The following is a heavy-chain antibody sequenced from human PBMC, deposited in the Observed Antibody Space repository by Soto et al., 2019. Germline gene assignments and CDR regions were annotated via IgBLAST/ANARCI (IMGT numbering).Heavy chain of an antibody. CDR2: INAGNGNT. Sequence: GASVKVSCKASGYTFTSYAMHWVRQAPGQRLEWMGWINAGNGNTKYSQKFQGRVTITRDTSASTAYMELSSLRSEDTAVYYCARDLKLWFGELHGMDVWGQGTTVTVSS. CDR1: GYTFTSYA. J-gene: IGHJ6*02. CDR3: ARDLKLWFGELHGMDV. D-gene: IGHD3-10*01. V-gene: IGHV1-3*01.